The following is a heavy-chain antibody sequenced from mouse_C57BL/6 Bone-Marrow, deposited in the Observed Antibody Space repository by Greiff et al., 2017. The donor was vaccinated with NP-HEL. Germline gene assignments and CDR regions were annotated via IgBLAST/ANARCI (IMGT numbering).Heavy chain of an antibody. CDR3: ASAVEWYFDV. CDR2: ISSGGSYT. D-gene: IGHD1-1*01. CDR1: GFTFSSYG. V-gene: IGHV5-6*01. J-gene: IGHJ1*03. Sequence: EVHLVESGGDLVKPGGSLKLSCAASGFTFSSYGMSWVRQTPDKRLEWVATISSGGSYTYYPDSVKGRFTISRDNAKNTLYLQMSSLKSEDTAMYYCASAVEWYFDVWGTGTTVTVSS.